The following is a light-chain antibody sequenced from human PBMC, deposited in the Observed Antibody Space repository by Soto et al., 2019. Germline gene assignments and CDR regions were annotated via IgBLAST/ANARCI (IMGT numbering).Light chain of an antibody. V-gene: IGLV1-40*01. Sequence: QSVLTQPPSVSGAPGQRVTISCTGSSSNIGAGYDVHWYQQSPGTAPKLLIYGDTNRPSGVPDRFSGSKSGTSASXAITGLQAEDEADYYCQSYDSSLSTIVFGTGTKVTVL. J-gene: IGLJ1*01. CDR3: QSYDSSLSTIV. CDR1: SSNIGAGYD. CDR2: GDT.